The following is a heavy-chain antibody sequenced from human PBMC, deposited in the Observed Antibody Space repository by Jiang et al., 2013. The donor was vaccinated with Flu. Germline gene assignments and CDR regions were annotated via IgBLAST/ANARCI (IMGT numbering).Heavy chain of an antibody. J-gene: IGHJ5*02. CDR2: IYYSGST. V-gene: IGHV4-59*08. CDR3: ARQAEQQLVYWFDP. CDR1: GGSISRYY. D-gene: IGHD6-13*01. Sequence: PGLVKPSETLSLTCTVSGGSISRYYWSWIRQPPGKGLEWIGYIYYSGSTNYNPSLKSRVTISVDTSKNQFSLKLNSVTAADTAVYYCARQAEQQLVYWFDPWGQGTLVTVSS.